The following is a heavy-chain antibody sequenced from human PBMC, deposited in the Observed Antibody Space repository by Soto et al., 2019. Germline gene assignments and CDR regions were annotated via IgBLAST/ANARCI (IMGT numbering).Heavy chain of an antibody. Sequence: EEQLVGSGGGLVQPGGSLRLSCAASGFTFSSYWMHWVRQAPGKGLVWVSRINPGGTITDYADSVKGRFTISRDNAYNTLYLQVNSLRGDNTAEYFCARVPIGKYGVWNYWGQGPLVTVSS. CDR3: ARVPIGKYGVWNY. V-gene: IGHV3-74*01. CDR1: GFTFSSYW. CDR2: INPGGTIT. J-gene: IGHJ4*02. D-gene: IGHD2-8*01.